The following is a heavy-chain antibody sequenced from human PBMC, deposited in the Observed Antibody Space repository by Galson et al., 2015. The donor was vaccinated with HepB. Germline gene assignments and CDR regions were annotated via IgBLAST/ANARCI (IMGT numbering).Heavy chain of an antibody. D-gene: IGHD1-26*01. V-gene: IGHV3-30-3*01. CDR1: EFFFGAYT. Sequence: SLRLSCATSEFFFGAYTMHWVRQAPGKGLEWVAAVTKNGGTQFYADSVRGRFTISRDNSASTLSLEMSSLRAEDTALYYCVRDLIGTFAFDVWGQGTMVAVSS. J-gene: IGHJ3*01. CDR2: VTKNGGTQ. CDR3: VRDLIGTFAFDV.